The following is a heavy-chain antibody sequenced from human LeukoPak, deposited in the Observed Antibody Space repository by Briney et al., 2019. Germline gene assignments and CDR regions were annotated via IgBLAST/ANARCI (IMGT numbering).Heavy chain of an antibody. CDR2: INHSGST. CDR3: ARGKRWSGYYDAKGYFDY. CDR1: GGSSSGYY. Sequence: PSETLSLXCAVYGGSSSGYYWSWIRRPPGKGLESIGEINHSGSTNYNPSLKSRVTISVDTSKNQFSLKLSSVTAADTAVYYCARGKRWSGYYDAKGYFDYWGQGTLVTVSS. D-gene: IGHD4/OR15-4a*01. J-gene: IGHJ4*02. V-gene: IGHV4-34*01.